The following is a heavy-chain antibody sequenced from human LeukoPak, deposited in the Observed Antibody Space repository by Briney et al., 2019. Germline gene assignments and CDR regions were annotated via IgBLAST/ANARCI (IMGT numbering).Heavy chain of an antibody. CDR3: ARDWRGYSGYDIGL. Sequence: GRSLRLSCAASGFTFSSYAMHWVRQAPGKGLEWVAVISYDGSNKYYADSVKGRFTISRDNSKNTLYLQMNSLRAEDTAVYYCARDWRGYSGYDIGLWGQGTLVTVSS. CDR2: ISYDGSNK. D-gene: IGHD5-12*01. J-gene: IGHJ4*02. V-gene: IGHV3-30-3*01. CDR1: GFTFSSYA.